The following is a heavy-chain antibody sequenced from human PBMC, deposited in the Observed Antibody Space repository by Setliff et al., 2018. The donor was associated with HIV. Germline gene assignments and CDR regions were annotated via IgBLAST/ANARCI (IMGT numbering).Heavy chain of an antibody. Sequence: SETLSLTCTVSGGSISSNNYYWGWIRQPPGKGLEWIGSIFYSETVYYGGRTYYSPSLKGRVTISVDTSTNQFSLRLSSLTAADTAVYYCARGNTGFDYWGRGSLVTVPQ. CDR2: IFYSETVYYGGRT. CDR1: GGSISSNNYY. CDR3: ARGNTGFDY. J-gene: IGHJ4*02. V-gene: IGHV4-39*07.